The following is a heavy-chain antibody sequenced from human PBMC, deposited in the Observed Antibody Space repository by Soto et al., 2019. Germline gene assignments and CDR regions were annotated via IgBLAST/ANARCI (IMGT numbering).Heavy chain of an antibody. D-gene: IGHD5-12*01. V-gene: IGHV1-69*13. CDR2: IIPIFGTA. J-gene: IGHJ4*02. Sequence: ASVKVSCKASGGTFSSYAISWVRQAPGQGLEWMGGIIPIFGTANYAQKFQGRVTITADESTSTAYMELSSLRSEDTAVYYCARARDGYNYVHNYWGQGTLVTVSS. CDR1: GGTFSSYA. CDR3: ARARDGYNYVHNY.